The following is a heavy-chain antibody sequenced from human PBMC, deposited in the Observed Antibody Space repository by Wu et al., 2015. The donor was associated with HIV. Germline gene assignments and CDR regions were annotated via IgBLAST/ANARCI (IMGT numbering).Heavy chain of an antibody. V-gene: IGHV1-2*02. J-gene: IGHJ4*02. CDR2: INPNSGGT. CDR1: GYTFTGYY. CDR3: ARDPRVEVYYDSSGYYGGQFDY. D-gene: IGHD3-22*01. Sequence: QVHLVQFGGEVKKPGSSVKVSCKASGYTFTGYYMHWVRQAPGQGLEWMGWINPNSGGTNYAQKFQGRVTMTRDTSISTAYMELSRLRSDDTAVYYCARDPRVEVYYDSSGYYGGQFDYWGQGTLVTVSS.